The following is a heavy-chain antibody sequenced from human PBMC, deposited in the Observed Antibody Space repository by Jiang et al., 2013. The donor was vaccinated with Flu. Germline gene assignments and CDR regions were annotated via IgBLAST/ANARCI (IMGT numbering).Heavy chain of an antibody. V-gene: IGHV3-48*03. Sequence: GGSLRLSCAASGFTFSSYEMNWVRQAPGKGLEWVSYISSSGSTIYYADSVKGRFTISRDNAKNSLYLQMNSLRAEDTAVYCCARDRRSGWYWPLAPLTDYWGQGTLVTVSS. J-gene: IGHJ4*02. CDR2: ISSSGSTI. D-gene: IGHD6-19*01. CDR1: GFTFSSYE. CDR3: ARDRRSGWYWPLAPLTDY.